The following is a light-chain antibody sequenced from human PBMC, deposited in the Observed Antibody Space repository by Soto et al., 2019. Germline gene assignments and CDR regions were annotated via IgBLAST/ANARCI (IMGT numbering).Light chain of an antibody. CDR2: DVS. V-gene: IGLV2-11*01. J-gene: IGLJ2*01. CDR1: TSDVGSYNY. CDR3: CSYAGSYTLV. Sequence: QSVLTQPRSVSGSPGQSVTISCTATTSDVGSYNYVSWYQQHPDKVPKLMIYDVSKRPSGVPNRFSGSKSGYTASLTISGLQAEDEADYYCCSYAGSYTLVFGGGTKVTVL.